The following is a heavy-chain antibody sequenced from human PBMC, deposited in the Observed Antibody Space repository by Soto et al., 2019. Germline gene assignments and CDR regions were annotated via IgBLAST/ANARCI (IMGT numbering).Heavy chain of an antibody. CDR3: AKLAYYHYAMDV. CDR1: GYTFTDYY. V-gene: IGHV1-2*02. CDR2: ISPKSGDT. J-gene: IGHJ6*02. Sequence: ASVKVSCKASGYTFTDYYLHWVRQAPGQGLEWMGWISPKSGDTKYAQNFQGRVTMTRDTSIRATYMELSSLTPDDTAVYYCAKLAYYHYAMDVWGQGTTVTVSS.